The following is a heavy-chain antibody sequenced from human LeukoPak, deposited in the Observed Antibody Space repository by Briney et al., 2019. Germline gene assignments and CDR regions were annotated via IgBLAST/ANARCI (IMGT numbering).Heavy chain of an antibody. CDR3: AELGITMIGGV. CDR1: GFTFDDYT. V-gene: IGHV3-43*01. Sequence: GGSLRLSCAASGFTFDDYTMHWVRQAAGKGLEWVSLISWDGGSTYYADSVKGRFTISRDNSKNSLYLQMNSLRAEDTAVYYCAELGITMIGGVWGKGTTVTISS. D-gene: IGHD3-10*02. CDR2: ISWDGGST. J-gene: IGHJ6*04.